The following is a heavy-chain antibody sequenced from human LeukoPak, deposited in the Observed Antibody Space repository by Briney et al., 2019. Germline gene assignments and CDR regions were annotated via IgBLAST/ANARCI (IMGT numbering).Heavy chain of an antibody. D-gene: IGHD3-3*01. J-gene: IGHJ4*02. Sequence: ASVKVSRKASGYTFTNYGINWVRQAPGQGLEWVGWISAYNGNTIYAQKLQGRVTMTTDTSTSTAYMELRSLRSDDTAVYYCARDAETTYYDFWTGYSWDWGQGTLVTVSS. CDR2: ISAYNGNT. CDR1: GYTFTNYG. V-gene: IGHV1-18*01. CDR3: ARDAETTYYDFWTGYSWD.